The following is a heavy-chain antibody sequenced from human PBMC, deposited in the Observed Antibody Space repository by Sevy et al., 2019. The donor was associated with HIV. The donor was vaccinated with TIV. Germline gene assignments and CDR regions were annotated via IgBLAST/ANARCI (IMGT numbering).Heavy chain of an antibody. CDR3: AREGCSKPHDY. V-gene: IGHV3-23*01. J-gene: IGHJ4*02. Sequence: GGSLRLSCAASGFTFSNYAMSWVRQAPGKGLEWVSTFSFGCGKINYAASVKGRFTISINKSKKTLYLQMNCLRAEDTALYYCAREGCSKPHDYWGQGTLVTVSS. CDR2: FSFGCGKI. D-gene: IGHD2-2*01. CDR1: GFTFSNYA.